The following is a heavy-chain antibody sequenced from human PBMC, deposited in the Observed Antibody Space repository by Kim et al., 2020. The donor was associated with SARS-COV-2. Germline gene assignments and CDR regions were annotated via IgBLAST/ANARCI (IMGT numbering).Heavy chain of an antibody. J-gene: IGHJ4*02. V-gene: IGHV4-39*01. CDR3: ARHTIGLLVAGDY. Sequence: SETLSLTCTVSGGSISSSSYYWGWIRQPPGKGLEWIGSIYYSGSTYYNPSLKSRVTISVDTSKNQFSLKLSSVTAADTAVYYCARHTIGLLVAGDYWGQGTLVTVSS. CDR1: GGSISSSSYY. D-gene: IGHD3-9*01. CDR2: IYYSGST.